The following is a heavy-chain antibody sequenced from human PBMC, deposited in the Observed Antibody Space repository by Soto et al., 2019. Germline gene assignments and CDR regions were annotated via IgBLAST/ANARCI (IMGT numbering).Heavy chain of an antibody. V-gene: IGHV1-3*01. CDR1: GYTFTSYA. Sequence: GASVKVSCKASGYTFTSYAMHWVRQAPGQRLEWMGWINAGNGNTKYSQKIQSRVTITRDTSASTAYMELSSLRSEDTAVYYCARGMDTAAWPYAFDIWGQGTMVTVSS. D-gene: IGHD5-18*01. CDR3: ARGMDTAAWPYAFDI. CDR2: INAGNGNT. J-gene: IGHJ3*02.